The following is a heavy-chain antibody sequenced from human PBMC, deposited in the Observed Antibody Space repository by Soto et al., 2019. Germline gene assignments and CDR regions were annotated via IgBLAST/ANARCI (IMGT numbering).Heavy chain of an antibody. CDR1: GGSVSSGSYY. CDR3: ARDLGYCSSTSCRPAVFDY. D-gene: IGHD2-2*01. Sequence: QVQLQESGPGLVKPSETLSLTCTVSGGSVSSGSYYWSWIRQPPGKGLEWIGYIYYSGSTNYNPSLKSRVTISVDTSKNQFSLKLSSVTAADTAVYYCARDLGYCSSTSCRPAVFDYWGQGTLVTVSS. V-gene: IGHV4-61*01. CDR2: IYYSGST. J-gene: IGHJ4*02.